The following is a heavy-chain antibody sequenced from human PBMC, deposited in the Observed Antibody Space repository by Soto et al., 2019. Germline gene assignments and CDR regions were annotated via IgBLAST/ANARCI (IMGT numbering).Heavy chain of an antibody. CDR1: GYTFTSYG. CDR2: ISAYNGNT. Sequence: ASVKVSCKASGYTFTSYGISWVRQAPGQGLEWMGWISAYNGNTNYAQKLQGRVTMTTDTSTSTAYMELRSLRSDDTAVYYCARRVVVPAAMKGYYYYYGMDVWGQGTTVTVSS. D-gene: IGHD2-2*01. V-gene: IGHV1-18*01. CDR3: ARRVVVPAAMKGYYYYYGMDV. J-gene: IGHJ6*02.